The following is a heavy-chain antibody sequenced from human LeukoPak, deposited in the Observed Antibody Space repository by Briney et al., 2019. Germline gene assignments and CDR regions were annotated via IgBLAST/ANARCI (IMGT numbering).Heavy chain of an antibody. Sequence: SVKVSCKASGGTFSSYAISWVRQAPGQGLEWMGRIIPILGIANYAQKFQGRVTITADKSTSTAYMELSSLRSEDTAVYYCARVGRRSDIVPLRTGTGGDWFDPWGQGTLVTVSS. D-gene: IGHD1-1*01. CDR2: IIPILGIA. J-gene: IGHJ5*02. V-gene: IGHV1-69*04. CDR3: ARVGRRSDIVPLRTGTGGDWFDP. CDR1: GGTFSSYA.